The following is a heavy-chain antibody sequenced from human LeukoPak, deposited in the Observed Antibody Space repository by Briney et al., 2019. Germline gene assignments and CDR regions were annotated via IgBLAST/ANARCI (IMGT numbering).Heavy chain of an antibody. CDR3: ARSTYYYDSSGYYRSGYDAFDI. CDR2: IYYSGST. V-gene: IGHV4-39*07. D-gene: IGHD3-22*01. CDR1: GGSISSSSYY. J-gene: IGHJ3*02. Sequence: SETLFLTCTVSGGSISSSSYYWGWIRQPPGKGLEWIGSIYYSGSTYYNPSLKSRVTISVDTSKNQFSLKLSSVTAADTAVYYCARSTYYYDSSGYYRSGYDAFDIWGQGTMVTVSS.